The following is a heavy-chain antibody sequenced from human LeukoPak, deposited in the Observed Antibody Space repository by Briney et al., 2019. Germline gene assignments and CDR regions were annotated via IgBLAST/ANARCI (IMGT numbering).Heavy chain of an antibody. V-gene: IGHV4-39*01. J-gene: IGHJ6*03. CDR3: ARPLVGYCSSTSCPSPYYYYYYMDV. CDR2: IYYSGST. CDR1: GGSISSSSYY. D-gene: IGHD2-2*01. Sequence: SETLSLTCTVSGGSISSSSYYWGWIRQPPGKGLEWIGSIYYSGSTYYNPSLKSRVTISVDTSKNQFSLKLSSVTAADTAVYYCARPLVGYCSSTSCPSPYYYYYYMDVWGKGTTVTVSS.